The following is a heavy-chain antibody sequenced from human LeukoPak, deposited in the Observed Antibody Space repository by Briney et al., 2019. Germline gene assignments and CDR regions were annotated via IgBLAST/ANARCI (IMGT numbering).Heavy chain of an antibody. J-gene: IGHJ6*03. D-gene: IGHD2-15*01. CDR2: MNPNGGNT. V-gene: IGHV1-8*01. CDR3: ARGGAATVYYYYMDV. CDR1: GYTFTSYD. Sequence: GASVKVSCKASGYTFTSYDINWVRQATGQGLEWMGWMNPNGGNTGYAQKFQGRVTMTRNTSISTAYMELSSLRSEDTAVYYCARGGAATVYYYYMDVWGKGTTVTVSS.